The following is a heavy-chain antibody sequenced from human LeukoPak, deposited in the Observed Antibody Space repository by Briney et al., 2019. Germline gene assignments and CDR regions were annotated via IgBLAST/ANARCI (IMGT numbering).Heavy chain of an antibody. Sequence: SVKVSCKASGGTFSSYAISWVRQAPGQGLEWMGGIIPIFGTANYAQKFQGRVTITTDESTSTAYMELSSLRSEDTAVYYCATEHTAAAGKKETWGQGTLVTVSS. J-gene: IGHJ5*02. V-gene: IGHV1-69*05. D-gene: IGHD6-13*01. CDR2: IIPIFGTA. CDR1: GGTFSSYA. CDR3: ATEHTAAAGKKET.